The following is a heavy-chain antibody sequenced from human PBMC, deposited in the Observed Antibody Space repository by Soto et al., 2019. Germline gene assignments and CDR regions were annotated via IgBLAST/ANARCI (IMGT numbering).Heavy chain of an antibody. Sequence: QVQLVQSGAEVKKPGASVKVSCKASGYTFTSYGISWVRQAPGQGLEWMGWISAYNGNTNYAQKLQGRVTMTTDTPTSTAYMELRSLRSDDTAVYYCAREVGYSYGYFESYHGMDVWGQGTTVTVSS. CDR3: AREVGYSYGYFESYHGMDV. J-gene: IGHJ6*02. CDR1: GYTFTSYG. V-gene: IGHV1-18*01. CDR2: ISAYNGNT. D-gene: IGHD5-18*01.